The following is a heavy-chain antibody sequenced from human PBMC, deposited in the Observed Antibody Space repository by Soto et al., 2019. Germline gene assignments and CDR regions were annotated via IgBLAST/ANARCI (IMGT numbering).Heavy chain of an antibody. CDR3: ARLDAVANYFDY. J-gene: IGHJ4*02. V-gene: IGHV4-61*08. CDR1: GGSISSGDYY. CDR2: IYYRGST. D-gene: IGHD1-1*01. Sequence: SETLSLTCTVSGGSISSGDYYWSWIRQPPGKGLEWIGYIYYRGSTNLNPSLKSRVTISVDMSKNQFSLKLSSVTAADTAVYYRARLDAVANYFDYWGQGTLVTVSS.